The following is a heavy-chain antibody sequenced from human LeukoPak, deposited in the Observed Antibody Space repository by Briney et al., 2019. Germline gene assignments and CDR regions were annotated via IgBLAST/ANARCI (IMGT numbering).Heavy chain of an antibody. J-gene: IGHJ3*02. CDR2: ISYDGSNK. D-gene: IGHD3-3*01. V-gene: IGHV3-30-3*01. CDR1: GFTFSSYA. CDR3: ARDPVNPIFGAQDAFDI. Sequence: GGSLRLSCAASGFTFSSYAMHWVRQAPGKGLEWVAVISYDGSNKYYADSVKGRFTISRDNSKNTLYPQMNSLRAEDTAVYYCARDPVNPIFGAQDAFDIWGQGTMVTVSS.